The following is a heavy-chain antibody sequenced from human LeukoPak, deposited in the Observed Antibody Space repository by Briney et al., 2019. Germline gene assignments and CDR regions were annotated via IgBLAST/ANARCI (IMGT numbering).Heavy chain of an antibody. Sequence: PGGSLRLSCAASGFTFSSYGMHWVRQAPGKGLEWVAFIRYDGSNKYYADSVKGRFTISRDNSKNTLYLQMNSLRAEDTAVYYCAREEVWNFYNWFDPWGQGTLVTVSS. V-gene: IGHV3-30*02. D-gene: IGHD1-7*01. CDR3: AREEVWNFYNWFDP. J-gene: IGHJ5*02. CDR2: IRYDGSNK. CDR1: GFTFSSYG.